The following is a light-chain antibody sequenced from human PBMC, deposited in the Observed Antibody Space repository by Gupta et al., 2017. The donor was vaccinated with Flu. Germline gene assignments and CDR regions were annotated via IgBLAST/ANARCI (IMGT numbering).Light chain of an antibody. J-gene: IGKJ1*01. CDR2: AAS. CDR3: QQYDSYPWT. V-gene: IGKV1-8*01. CDR1: QGISSY. Sequence: AIRMTQSPSSFSASTGDRVTITCRASQGISSYLAWYQQKPGKAPKLLIYAASTLQSGVPSRFSGSGSGTDFTLTISCLHSEDFATYYCQQYDSYPWTFGQGTXVEIK.